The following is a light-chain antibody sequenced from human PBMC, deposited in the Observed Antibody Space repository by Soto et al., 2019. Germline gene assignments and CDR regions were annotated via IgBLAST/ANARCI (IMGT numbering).Light chain of an antibody. J-gene: IGLJ1*01. Sequence: QSVLTQPPSVSGAPGQRVTISCTGSSSNIGAGYDVHWYQQLPGTAPKLLIYGNSKRPSGVPDRFSGSKSGTSSSLAITGLQADDEADYYCQSYDSSLSGSSVFGPGTKVTVL. CDR3: QSYDSSLSGSSV. V-gene: IGLV1-40*01. CDR2: GNS. CDR1: SSNIGAGYD.